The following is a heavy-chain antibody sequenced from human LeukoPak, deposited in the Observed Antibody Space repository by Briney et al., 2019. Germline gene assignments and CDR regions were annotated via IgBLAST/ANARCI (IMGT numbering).Heavy chain of an antibody. D-gene: IGHD1-26*01. Sequence: ASVKVSCKASGYTFTCYYMHWVRQAPGQGLEWMGWINPNSGGTNYAQKFQGRVTMTRDTSISTAYMELSRLRSDDTAVYYCARGSGSYSQFDYWGQGTLVTVSS. CDR3: ARGSGSYSQFDY. CDR1: GYTFTCYY. V-gene: IGHV1-2*02. CDR2: INPNSGGT. J-gene: IGHJ4*02.